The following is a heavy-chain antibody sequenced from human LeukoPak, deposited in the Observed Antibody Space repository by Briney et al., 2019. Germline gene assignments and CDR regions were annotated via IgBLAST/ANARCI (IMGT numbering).Heavy chain of an antibody. Sequence: GGSLRLSCEASGFPLSSYSINWVRQAPGKGLEWVSYISASGGNIYYLDSVKGRFTVSRDNARKSLFLQMNNARVEDAAFYYCVRVKGTYFDYWGQGALVTVSS. CDR3: VRVKGTYFDY. CDR1: GFPLSSYS. CDR2: ISASGGNI. J-gene: IGHJ4*02. D-gene: IGHD1-1*01. V-gene: IGHV3-48*01.